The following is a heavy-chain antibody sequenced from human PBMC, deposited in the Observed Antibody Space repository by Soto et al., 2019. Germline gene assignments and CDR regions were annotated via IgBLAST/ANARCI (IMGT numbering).Heavy chain of an antibody. J-gene: IGHJ4*02. CDR2: IDPSDSYT. CDR1: AYRFTSQW. D-gene: IGHD2-15*01. Sequence: PGASVKISCKASAYRFTSQWINWARQMPGQGLEWMGRIDPSDSYTDYSPSFQGHVTISVDTSMNTVYLQWSSLKASDTAMYYCARQSEGSYRQPKFFDSWGQGSPVTVSS. CDR3: ARQSEGSYRQPKFFDS. V-gene: IGHV5-10-1*01.